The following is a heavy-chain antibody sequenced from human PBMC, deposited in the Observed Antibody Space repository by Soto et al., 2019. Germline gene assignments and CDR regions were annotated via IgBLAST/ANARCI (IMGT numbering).Heavy chain of an antibody. Sequence: QITLKESGPTLVKPTQTLTLTCTFSGFSLSTSGVGVGWIRQPPGKALEWLALIYWDDDKRYSPSLTSRLTITKDTSKNQVVLTMTNIDPVDTATYYCAHSLIPNWGSRGAFDYWGQGTLVTVSS. J-gene: IGHJ4*02. V-gene: IGHV2-5*02. D-gene: IGHD7-27*01. CDR2: IYWDDDK. CDR1: GFSLSTSGVG. CDR3: AHSLIPNWGSRGAFDY.